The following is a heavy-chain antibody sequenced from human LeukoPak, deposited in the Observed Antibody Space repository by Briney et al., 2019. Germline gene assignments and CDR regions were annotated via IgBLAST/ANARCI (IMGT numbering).Heavy chain of an antibody. D-gene: IGHD3-16*01. CDR2: ISYDGSNK. V-gene: IGHV3-30*18. Sequence: PGGSLRLSCAASGFTFSSYGMHWVRQAPGKGLEWVAVISYDGSNKYYADSVKGRFTISRDNSKNTLYLQMNSLRAEDTAVYYCAKDRMITFGGPSRPDYYYGMDVWGQGTTVTVSS. J-gene: IGHJ6*02. CDR1: GFTFSSYG. CDR3: AKDRMITFGGPSRPDYYYGMDV.